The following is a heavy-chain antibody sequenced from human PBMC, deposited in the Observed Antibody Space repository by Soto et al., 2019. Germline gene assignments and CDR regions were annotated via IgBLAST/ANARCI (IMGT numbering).Heavy chain of an antibody. D-gene: IGHD4-17*01. CDR1: GYTFTSYG. J-gene: IGHJ3*02. V-gene: IGHV1-18*01. CDR3: ASKTTVTTAGAFDI. Sequence: ASVKVSCKASGYTFTSYGISWVRQAPGQGLEWMGWISANNGNTSYAQKFQGRVTMTTNTSISTAYMELSSLRSEDTAVYYCASKTTVTTAGAFDIWGQGTMVTVSS. CDR2: ISANNGNT.